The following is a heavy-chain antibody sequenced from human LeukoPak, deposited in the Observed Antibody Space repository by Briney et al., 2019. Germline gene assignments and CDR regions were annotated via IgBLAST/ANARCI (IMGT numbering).Heavy chain of an antibody. V-gene: IGHV4-39*01. Sequence: SETLSLACTVSGGSISSSSYYWGWIRQPPGKGLEWIGSIYSSGSTYYNPSLKSRVTISVDTSKNQFSLKLSSVTAADTAVYYCARLPTIVYFDYWGQGTLVTVSS. CDR1: GGSISSSSYY. CDR3: ARLPTIVYFDY. J-gene: IGHJ4*02. CDR2: IYSSGST. D-gene: IGHD3-10*01.